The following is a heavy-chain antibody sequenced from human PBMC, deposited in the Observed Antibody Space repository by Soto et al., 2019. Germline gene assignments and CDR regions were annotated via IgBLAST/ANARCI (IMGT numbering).Heavy chain of an antibody. D-gene: IGHD3-10*01. V-gene: IGHV1-18*01. CDR3: ARMVRGSNIDYYHYIEV. J-gene: IGHJ6*03. Sequence: ASVKVSCKASGYTFTSHGVSWVRQAPGQGLEWMGWISASNGDTNYAQKLQGRVTVTTDTSTSTAYMELRSLRSEDTAVYYCARMVRGSNIDYYHYIEVWGKGTTVTVSS. CDR2: ISASNGDT. CDR1: GYTFTSHG.